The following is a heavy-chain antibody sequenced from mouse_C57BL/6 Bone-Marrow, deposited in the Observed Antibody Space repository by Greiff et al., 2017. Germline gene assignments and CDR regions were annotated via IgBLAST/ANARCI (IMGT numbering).Heavy chain of an antibody. Sequence: VQLQQSGAELVRPGTSVKVSCKASGYAFTNYLIEWVKQRPGQGLEWIGVINPGSGGTNYNEKFKGKATLTADKSSSPAYMQLSSLTSEDSAVYFCAREEGGSSYSWVAYWGQGTLVTVSA. CDR1: GYAFTNYL. J-gene: IGHJ3*01. CDR2: INPGSGGT. V-gene: IGHV1-54*01. D-gene: IGHD1-1*01. CDR3: AREEGGSSYSWVAY.